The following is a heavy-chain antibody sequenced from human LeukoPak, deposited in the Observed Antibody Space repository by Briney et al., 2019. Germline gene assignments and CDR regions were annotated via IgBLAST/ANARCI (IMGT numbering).Heavy chain of an antibody. D-gene: IGHD3-22*01. CDR3: ATTDYYDSSGYYNGGDY. V-gene: IGHV3-21*04. Sequence: GGSLRLSCAASGFTFSSYSMNWVRQAPGKGLEWVSSISSSSSYIYYADSVKGRFTISRDNAKNSLYLQMNSLRAEDTAVYYCATTDYYDSSGYYNGGDYWGQGTLVTVSS. J-gene: IGHJ4*02. CDR2: ISSSSSYI. CDR1: GFTFSSYS.